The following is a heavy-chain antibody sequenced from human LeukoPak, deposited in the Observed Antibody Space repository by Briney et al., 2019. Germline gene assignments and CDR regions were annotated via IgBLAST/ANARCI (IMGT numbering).Heavy chain of an antibody. CDR1: GGTFSSYA. CDR3: AKGIIAASRAAFDI. J-gene: IGHJ3*02. CDR2: IIPILGIA. Sequence: GVTVKVSCKASGGTFSSYAISWVRQAPGQGLEWMGRIIPILGIANYAQKFQGRVTITADKSTSTAYMELSSLRSEDTAVYYCAKGIIAASRAAFDIWGQGTMVTVSS. V-gene: IGHV1-69*04. D-gene: IGHD6-13*01.